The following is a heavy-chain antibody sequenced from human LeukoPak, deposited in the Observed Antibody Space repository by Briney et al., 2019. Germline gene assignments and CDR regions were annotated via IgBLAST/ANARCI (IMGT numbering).Heavy chain of an antibody. CDR3: ARGIYCSSTSCSPSGFYYFDY. Sequence: GSLRLSCAASGFTFSSYGMSWVRQAPGKGLEWIGYIYYSGSTNYNPSLKSRVTISVDKSKNQFSLKLSSVTAADTAVYYCARGIYCSSTSCSPSGFYYFDYWGQGTLVTVSS. CDR2: IYYSGST. V-gene: IGHV4-59*01. D-gene: IGHD2-2*01. J-gene: IGHJ4*02. CDR1: GFTFSSYG.